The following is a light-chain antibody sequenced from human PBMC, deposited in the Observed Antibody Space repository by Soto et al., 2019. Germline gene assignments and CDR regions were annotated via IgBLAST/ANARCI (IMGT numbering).Light chain of an antibody. CDR3: QQSYSVPRT. Sequence: DIQMTQSPSSLSASVGDRVTITCRASQSIDTYLNWYQRKPGKAPNVLIYAASTLQSGVPTRFSGSGSGTDFNLTISSLQPEDFATYYCQQSYSVPRTFGLGTKVEIK. CDR2: AAS. V-gene: IGKV1-39*01. J-gene: IGKJ1*01. CDR1: QSIDTY.